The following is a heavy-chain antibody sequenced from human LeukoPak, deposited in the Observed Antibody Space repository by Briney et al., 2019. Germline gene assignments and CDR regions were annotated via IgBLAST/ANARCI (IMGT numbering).Heavy chain of an antibody. J-gene: IGHJ4*01. D-gene: IGHD3-10*01. CDR1: GYPFTDQF. Sequence: ASVRVSCKASGYPFTDQFINWVRQAPGRGLEWMGWINPNSGDTNYEQRLQGRVTMTRDTSISTAYMDLTRLASDDTAVYYCARGELLVDYWGQGTLVTVSS. CDR3: ARGELLVDY. V-gene: IGHV1-2*02. CDR2: INPNSGDT.